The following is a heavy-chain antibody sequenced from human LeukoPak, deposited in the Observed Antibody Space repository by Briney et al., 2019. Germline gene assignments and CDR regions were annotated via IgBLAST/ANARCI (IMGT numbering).Heavy chain of an antibody. CDR1: GFTVSSNY. D-gene: IGHD3-10*01. CDR3: AKSGVLDY. J-gene: IGHJ4*02. CDR2: IRYDGSNK. Sequence: SGGSLRLSCAASGFTVSSNYMSWVRQAPGKGLEWVAFIRYDGSNKYYADSVKGRFTISRDNSKNTLYLQMNSLRAEDTAVYYCAKSGVLDYWGQGTLVTVSS. V-gene: IGHV3-30*02.